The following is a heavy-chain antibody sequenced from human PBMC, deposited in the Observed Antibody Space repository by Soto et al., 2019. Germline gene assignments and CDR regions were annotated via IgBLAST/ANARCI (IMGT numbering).Heavy chain of an antibody. CDR2: INSDGSST. J-gene: IGHJ6*04. CDR3: ARVVGEWESRYYYYGLEV. Sequence: PGGSLRLSCAASGFTFSSYWMHWVRQAPGKGLVWVSRINSDGSSTSYADSVKGRFTISRDNAKNTLYLQMNSLRAEDTAVYYFARVVGEWESRYYYYGLEVWGKGTTVTVSS. CDR1: GFTFSSYW. V-gene: IGHV3-74*01. D-gene: IGHD3-16*01.